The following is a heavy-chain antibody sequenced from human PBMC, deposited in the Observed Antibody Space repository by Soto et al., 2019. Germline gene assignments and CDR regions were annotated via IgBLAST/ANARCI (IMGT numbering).Heavy chain of an antibody. CDR3: ARELTAFGMDV. D-gene: IGHD3-9*01. CDR2: LNSDGTDT. V-gene: IGHV3-74*01. Sequence: EVQLVESGGGLVQPGGSLRLSCEASGFSFSSYWMHWVRQAPGSGLVWVSRLNSDGTDTDYADSVKGRFTISRDTAKDTLYLQMNSLRTEDTAVYYCARELTAFGMDVWGQGTTVTVSS. J-gene: IGHJ6*02. CDR1: GFSFSSYW.